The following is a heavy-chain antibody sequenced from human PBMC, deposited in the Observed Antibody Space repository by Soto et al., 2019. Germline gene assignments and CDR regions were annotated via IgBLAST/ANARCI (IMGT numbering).Heavy chain of an antibody. D-gene: IGHD3-22*01. CDR2: IIPIFGTA. Sequence: SVKVSCKASGGTFSSYAISWVRQAPGQGLEWMGGIIPIFGTANYAQKFQGRVTITADESTSTAYMELSSLRSEDTAVYYCARSLITMIVVVPYYYGMDVWGQGTTVTVSS. V-gene: IGHV1-69*13. CDR1: GGTFSSYA. J-gene: IGHJ6*02. CDR3: ARSLITMIVVVPYYYGMDV.